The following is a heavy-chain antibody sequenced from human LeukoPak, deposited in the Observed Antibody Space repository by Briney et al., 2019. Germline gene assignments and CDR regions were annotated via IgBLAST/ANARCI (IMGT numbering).Heavy chain of an antibody. Sequence: PGGSLRLSCTASGFSFSSYWMNWVRQAPGKGLEWVANINPHGSEKNYVDSVKGRFTISRGRTKNSLFLQMNNLRAEDTAVCYCARSDYWGQGILVTVSS. CDR2: INPHGSEK. J-gene: IGHJ4*02. CDR3: ARSDY. CDR1: GFSFSSYW. V-gene: IGHV3-7*01.